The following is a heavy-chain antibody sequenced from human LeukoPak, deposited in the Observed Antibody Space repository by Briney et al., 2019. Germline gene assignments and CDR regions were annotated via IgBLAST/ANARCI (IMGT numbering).Heavy chain of an antibody. J-gene: IGHJ6*03. CDR2: ISSSSSYI. CDR3: ARVAYCGGDCYSLDYYYMDV. Sequence: PGGSLRLSCAASVFTFSSYSMNWVRQAPGKGLEWVSSISSSSSYIYYADSVKGRFTISRDNAKDSLYLQMNSLRAEDTAVYYCARVAYCGGDCYSLDYYYMDVWGKGTTVTVSS. V-gene: IGHV3-21*01. D-gene: IGHD2-21*02. CDR1: VFTFSSYS.